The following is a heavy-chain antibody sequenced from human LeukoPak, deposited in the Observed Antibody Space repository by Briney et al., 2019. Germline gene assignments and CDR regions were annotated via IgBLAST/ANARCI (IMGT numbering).Heavy chain of an antibody. Sequence: SETRSLTCADYGGTFSGYYWSWIRQPPGKGLEWIGEINHSGSTNYNPSLKSRVTISVDTSKNQFSLKLSSVTAADTAVYYCARGDNYDFWSGYSYGMDVWGQGTTVTVSS. CDR2: INHSGST. V-gene: IGHV4-34*01. CDR1: GGTFSGYY. J-gene: IGHJ6*02. CDR3: ARGDNYDFWSGYSYGMDV. D-gene: IGHD3-3*01.